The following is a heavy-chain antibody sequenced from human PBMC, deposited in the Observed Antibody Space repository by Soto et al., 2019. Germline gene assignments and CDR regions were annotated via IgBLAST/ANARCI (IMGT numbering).Heavy chain of an antibody. D-gene: IGHD3-22*01. J-gene: IGHJ6*02. CDR1: GFTFSSYG. Sequence: HPGGSLRLSCAASGFTFSSYGMHWVRQAPGKGLEWVAVIWYDGSNKYYADSVKGRFTISRDNSKNTLYLQMNSLRAEDTAVYYCASATYYYDSSGYPSYYYYGMDVWGQGTTVTVSS. CDR2: IWYDGSNK. V-gene: IGHV3-33*01. CDR3: ASATYYYDSSGYPSYYYYGMDV.